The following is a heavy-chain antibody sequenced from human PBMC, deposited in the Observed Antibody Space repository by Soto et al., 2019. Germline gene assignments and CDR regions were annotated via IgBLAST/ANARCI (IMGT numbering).Heavy chain of an antibody. J-gene: IGHJ2*01. CDR3: ARDPLWGTAMVLWYFDL. D-gene: IGHD5-18*01. V-gene: IGHV3-21*01. CDR1: GLTCSSYS. CDR2: ISSSSSYI. Sequence: GGYPKISSAASGLTCSSYSMNWVRQAPGKGMEWVSSISSSSSYIYYADSVKGRFTISRDNAKNSLYLQMNSPRAEDTAVYYCARDPLWGTAMVLWYFDLWGPGTLVTVSS.